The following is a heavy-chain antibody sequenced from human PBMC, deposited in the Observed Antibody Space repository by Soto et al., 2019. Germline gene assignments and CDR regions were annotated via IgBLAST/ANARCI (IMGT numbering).Heavy chain of an antibody. CDR2: MNPSSGDS. CDR1: GYPFTAFD. CDR3: VRQPGGVATPGDDY. D-gene: IGHD2-15*01. J-gene: IGHJ4*02. V-gene: IGHV1-8*01. Sequence: QVQLVQSGAEVKKPGASVKVSCEASGYPFTAFDINWVRQAAGQGLEWMGWMNPSSGDSSFAQRFQDRITMTRTPSISTAYMELSRLTSDDTAVYYCVRQPGGVATPGDDYWGQGTLVTVSS.